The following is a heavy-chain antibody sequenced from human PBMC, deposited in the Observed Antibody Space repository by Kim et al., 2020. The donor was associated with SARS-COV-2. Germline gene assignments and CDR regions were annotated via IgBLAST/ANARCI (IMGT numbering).Heavy chain of an antibody. Sequence: SETLSLTCTVSGGSINNGNFYWSWIRQPAGKGLEWIGRIYTRRTTNYNPSLKSRVTISLDTSKNQFSLRLTSVTAADTAVYYCAREVVAAATGRFDPWGQGTLVTVSS. D-gene: IGHD2-15*01. J-gene: IGHJ5*02. V-gene: IGHV4-61*02. CDR2: IYTRRTT. CDR1: GGSINNGNFY. CDR3: AREVVAAATGRFDP.